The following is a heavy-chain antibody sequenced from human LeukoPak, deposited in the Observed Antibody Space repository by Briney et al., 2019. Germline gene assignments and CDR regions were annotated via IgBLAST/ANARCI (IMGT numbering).Heavy chain of an antibody. V-gene: IGHV4-4*07. CDR1: GGSFSGYY. CDR3: ARDQDNWNDVGAFDI. Sequence: SETLSLTCAVYGGSFSGYYWNWIRQPAGKGLEWIGRMFTSGSTNYNPSLKSRLTMSVDTSKNQFSLKLSSVTAADTAVYYCARDQDNWNDVGAFDIWGQGTMVTVSS. J-gene: IGHJ3*02. D-gene: IGHD1-20*01. CDR2: MFTSGST.